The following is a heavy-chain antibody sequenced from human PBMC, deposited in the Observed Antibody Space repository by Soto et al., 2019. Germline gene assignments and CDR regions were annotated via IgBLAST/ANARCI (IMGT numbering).Heavy chain of an antibody. CDR3: ARDGKGYCSGGSCYPLNWFDP. V-gene: IGHV3-64*01. D-gene: IGHD2-15*01. Sequence: GGSLRLSCAASGFTFSSYAMHWVRQAPGKGLEYVSAISSNGGSTYYANSVKGRFTISRDNSKNTLYLQMGSLRAEDMAVCYCARDGKGYCSGGSCYPLNWFDPWGQGTLVTVSS. CDR1: GFTFSSYA. CDR2: ISSNGGST. J-gene: IGHJ5*02.